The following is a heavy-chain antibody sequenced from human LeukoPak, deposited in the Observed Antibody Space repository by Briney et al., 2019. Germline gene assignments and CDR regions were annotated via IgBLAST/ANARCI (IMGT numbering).Heavy chain of an antibody. Sequence: ASVKVSCKASGYTFTSYDINWVRQATGQGFEWMGWTNPNSGNTGYAQKFQGRVTITRNTSISTAYMELSSLRSEDTAVYYCARASKAAKNIDYWGQGTLVTVSS. D-gene: IGHD2-15*01. CDR3: ARASKAAKNIDY. V-gene: IGHV1-8*03. J-gene: IGHJ4*02. CDR2: TNPNSGNT. CDR1: GYTFTSYD.